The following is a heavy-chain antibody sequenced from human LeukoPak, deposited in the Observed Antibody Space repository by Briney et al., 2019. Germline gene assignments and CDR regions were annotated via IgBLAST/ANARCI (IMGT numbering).Heavy chain of an antibody. Sequence: ASVKVSCKTSGYTFTAYYMHWVRQAPGQGLEWMGWINPNSGDTDYAPRFQGRVTMTGDTSISTAYMELSRLRSDDTAVYYCARDLSSIYFFDYWGQGTLVTVSS. CDR3: ARDLSSIYFFDY. CDR1: GYTFTAYY. CDR2: INPNSGDT. D-gene: IGHD3-3*01. V-gene: IGHV1-2*02. J-gene: IGHJ4*02.